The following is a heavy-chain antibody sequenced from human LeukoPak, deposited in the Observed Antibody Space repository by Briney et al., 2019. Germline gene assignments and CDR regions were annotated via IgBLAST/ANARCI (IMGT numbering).Heavy chain of an antibody. V-gene: IGHV4-59*01. CDR2: IYYSGST. J-gene: IGHJ3*02. CDR1: AGSISSYY. Sequence: WETLSLTCTVSAGSISSYYWSWIRQPPGKGLEWIGYIYYSGSTNYNPSLKSRVTISVDTSKNQFSLKLSSVTAADTAVYYCARGWGRGSSTSLDAFDIWGQGTMVTVSS. D-gene: IGHD2-2*01. CDR3: ARGWGRGSSTSLDAFDI.